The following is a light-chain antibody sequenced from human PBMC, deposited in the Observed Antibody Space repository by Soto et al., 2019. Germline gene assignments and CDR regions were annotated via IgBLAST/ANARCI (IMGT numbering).Light chain of an antibody. CDR2: DVN. J-gene: IGLJ1*01. V-gene: IGLV2-14*03. CDR3: ISYTTSGTYV. CDR1: SSDIGAYNY. Sequence: QSALTQPASVSGSPGQSIAISCTGASSDIGAYNYVSWHQQHPGKAPKLMIYDVNNRPSGVSDRFSGSKSGYTASLTISGLKAEDEAEYYCISYTTSGTYVFGTGTKLTVL.